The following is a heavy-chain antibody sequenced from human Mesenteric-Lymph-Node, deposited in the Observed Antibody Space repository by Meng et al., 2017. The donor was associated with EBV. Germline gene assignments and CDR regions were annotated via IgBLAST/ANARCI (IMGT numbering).Heavy chain of an antibody. V-gene: IGHV4-39*01. CDR2: IFHSGST. CDR1: GGSISNSNFY. J-gene: IGHJ4*02. Sequence: QLQLQESGPGLVKPSETLSLTCTVSGGSISNSNFYWGWLRQPPGKGLEWIGSIFHSGSTYYNPSLKSRVTVSVDTSKNQFSLKLNSVTTADTAMYYCARPRRWLQSEFDFWGPGTLVTVSS. CDR3: ARPRRWLQSEFDF. D-gene: IGHD5-24*01.